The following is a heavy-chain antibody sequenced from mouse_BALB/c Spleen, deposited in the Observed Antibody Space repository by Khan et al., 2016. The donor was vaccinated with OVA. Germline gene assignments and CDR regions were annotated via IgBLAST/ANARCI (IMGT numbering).Heavy chain of an antibody. J-gene: IGHJ2*01. CDR3: ARALRGKYPLDY. D-gene: IGHD2-1*01. Sequence: DLVKPGASVKLSCKASGYTFTSYWINWIKQRPGQGLEWIGRILPGSDSTYYNEMLQGKATLTVDTSSSTAYIQLSSLSSEDSAVYFCARALRGKYPLDYWGQGTTLTVSS. CDR2: ILPGSDST. V-gene: IGHV1S41*01. CDR1: GYTFTSYW.